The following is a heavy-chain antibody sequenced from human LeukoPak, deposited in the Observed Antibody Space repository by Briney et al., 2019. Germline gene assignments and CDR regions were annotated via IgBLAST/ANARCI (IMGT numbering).Heavy chain of an antibody. V-gene: IGHV3-23*01. D-gene: IGHD4-23*01. Sequence: GGSLRLSCAASGFTFSSYAMSWVRQAPGKGLEWVSAISGSGGSTYYADSVKGRFTISRDNSKNTLYLQMNSLRAEDTAVYYCAKLVTPNYYYYYYMDVWGKGTTVTVSS. CDR3: AKLVTPNYYYYYYMDV. CDR2: ISGSGGST. CDR1: GFTFSSYA. J-gene: IGHJ6*03.